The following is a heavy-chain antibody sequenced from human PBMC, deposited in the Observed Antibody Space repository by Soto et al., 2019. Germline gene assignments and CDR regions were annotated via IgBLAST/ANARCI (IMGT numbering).Heavy chain of an antibody. CDR1: GFTFTSYS. J-gene: IGHJ4*02. CDR2: ISSSGSNK. V-gene: IGHV3-30-3*01. Sequence: QVQLVESGGGVVQPGRSLRLSCAASGFTFTSYSIHWVRQASGKGLEWVAVISSSGSNKYFADSVKGRFTLSRDTSKNTVYLQMNSLRAEDTAVYYCARDPNDYVWALDYWGQGTLVTVSS. D-gene: IGHD3-16*01. CDR3: ARDPNDYVWALDY.